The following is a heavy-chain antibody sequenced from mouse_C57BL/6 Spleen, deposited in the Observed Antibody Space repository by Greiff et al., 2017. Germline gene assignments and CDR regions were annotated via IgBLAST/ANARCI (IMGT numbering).Heavy chain of an antibody. CDR3: ARDYSKYFGY. CDR1: GYTFTSYW. D-gene: IGHD2-5*01. J-gene: IGHJ2*01. V-gene: IGHV1-69*01. Sequence: QVQLKQPGAELVMPGASVKLSCKASGYTFTSYWMHWVKQRPGQGLEWIGEIDPSDSYTNYNQKFKGKSTLTVDKASSTAYMQLSSLTSEDSAVYDCARDYSKYFGYWGQGTTLTVSS. CDR2: IDPSDSYT.